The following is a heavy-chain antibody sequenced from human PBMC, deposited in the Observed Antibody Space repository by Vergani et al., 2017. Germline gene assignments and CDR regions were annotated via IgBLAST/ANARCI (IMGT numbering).Heavy chain of an antibody. CDR3: AREGRIAAAGIAY. CDR2: IYYSGST. D-gene: IGHD6-13*01. Sequence: QVQLQQWGAGLLKPSETLSLTCAVYGGSISSYYWSWIRQPPGKGLEWIGYIYYSGSTNYNPSLKSRVTISVDTSKNQFSLKLSSVTAADTAVYYCAREGRIAAAGIAYWGQGTLVTVSS. J-gene: IGHJ4*02. V-gene: IGHV4-59*01. CDR1: GGSISSYY.